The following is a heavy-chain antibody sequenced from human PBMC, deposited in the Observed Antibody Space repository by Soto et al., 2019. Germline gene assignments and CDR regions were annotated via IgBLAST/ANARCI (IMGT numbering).Heavy chain of an antibody. V-gene: IGHV1-69*02. CDR3: ELGYCSGTRCFSHGFHI. Sequence: ASVKVSCKASGDTFNGYTVSWVRQAPGQGLEWMGRVIPILGIANYAQKFQGRVTITADKSTSTAYMELSSLRSDDTAVYYCELGYCSGTRCFSHGFHIWGQGTMVTVSS. J-gene: IGHJ3*02. CDR2: VIPILGIA. D-gene: IGHD2-15*01. CDR1: GDTFNGYT.